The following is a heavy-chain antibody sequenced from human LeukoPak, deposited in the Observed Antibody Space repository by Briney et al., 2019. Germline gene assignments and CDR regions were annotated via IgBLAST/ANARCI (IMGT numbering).Heavy chain of an antibody. CDR2: ISWNSYSI. CDR3: AKDSSGWPLFDY. D-gene: IGHD6-19*01. Sequence: PGGSLRLSCAASGFTFDDYAMHWVQQAPGKGLEWVSGISWNSYSIGYADSVKGRFTISRDNAKNSLYLQMNSLRAEDMAFYYCAKDSSGWPLFDYWGQGTLVTVSS. CDR1: GFTFDDYA. V-gene: IGHV3-9*03. J-gene: IGHJ4*02.